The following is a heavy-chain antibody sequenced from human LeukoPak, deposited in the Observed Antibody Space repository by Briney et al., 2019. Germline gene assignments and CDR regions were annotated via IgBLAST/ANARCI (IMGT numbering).Heavy chain of an antibody. CDR3: ATQGYCGGDCYYFDY. CDR1: GGTFSSYA. CDR2: IIPILGIA. Sequence: GALVKVSCKASGGTFSSYAISWVRQAPGQGLEWMGRIIPILGIANYAQKFQGRVTITADKSTSTAYMELSSLRSEDTAVYYCATQGYCGGDCYYFDYWGQGTLVTVSS. J-gene: IGHJ4*02. D-gene: IGHD2-21*02. V-gene: IGHV1-69*04.